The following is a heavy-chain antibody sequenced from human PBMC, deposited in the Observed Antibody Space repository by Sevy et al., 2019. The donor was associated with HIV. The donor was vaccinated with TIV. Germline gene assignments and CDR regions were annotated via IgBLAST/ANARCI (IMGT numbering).Heavy chain of an antibody. CDR1: GFTFGDYA. CDR2: IRSKAYGGTT. D-gene: IGHD3-3*01. Sequence: GGSLRLSCTASGFTFGDYAMSWFRQAPGKGLERVGFIRSKAYGGTTEYAASVKGRFTISRDDSKSIAYLQMNSLKTEDTAVYYCTRENSKTIFGVVIKLGFDYWGQGTLVTVSS. CDR3: TRENSKTIFGVVIKLGFDY. V-gene: IGHV3-49*03. J-gene: IGHJ4*02.